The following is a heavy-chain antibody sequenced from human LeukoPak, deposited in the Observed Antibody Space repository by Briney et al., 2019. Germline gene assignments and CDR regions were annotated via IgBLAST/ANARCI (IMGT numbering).Heavy chain of an antibody. Sequence: SETLSLSCAVSGYSISSGYYWSWIRQPAGKGLEGIGRIYTSGSTNYNPSLKSRVTISVDTSKNQFSLKLSSVTAADTAVYYCARDGSTQFDYWGQGTLVTVSS. CDR2: IYTSGST. CDR1: GYSISSGYY. CDR3: ARDGSTQFDY. V-gene: IGHV4-61*02. D-gene: IGHD1-1*01. J-gene: IGHJ4*02.